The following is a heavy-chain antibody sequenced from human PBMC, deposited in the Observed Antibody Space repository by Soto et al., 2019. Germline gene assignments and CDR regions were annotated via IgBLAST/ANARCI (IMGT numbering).Heavy chain of an antibody. CDR3: AITSFQDIVVVVADPSSGFDP. CDR1: GGTFSSYA. Sequence: QVQLVQSGAEVQKPGSSVKVSCKASGGTFSSYAISWVRQAPGQGLEWMGGIIPIFGTANYAQKFQGRVTITADESTSTAYMELSSLRSEDTALYYCAITSFQDIVVVVADPSSGFDPLGQGTLVTVSS. V-gene: IGHV1-69*01. J-gene: IGHJ5*02. CDR2: IIPIFGTA. D-gene: IGHD2-15*01.